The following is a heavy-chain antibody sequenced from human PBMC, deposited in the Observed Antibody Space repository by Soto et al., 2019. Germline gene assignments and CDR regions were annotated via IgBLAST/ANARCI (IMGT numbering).Heavy chain of an antibody. V-gene: IGHV1-69*01. CDR1: GGTFISYA. CDR3: AGAHSNWTVRHYYYGMVD. CDR2: VIPIFGTA. J-gene: IGHJ6*02. D-gene: IGHD1-1*01. Sequence: QVQLVQSGAEVKKPGSSVKVSCKASGGTFISYAISWVRQAPGQGLEWMGGVIPIFGTANYAQKFQGRVTITADEATRTAYIELSSLRADDTAVYDCAGAHSNWTVRHYYYGMVDWGQGTTVTVSS.